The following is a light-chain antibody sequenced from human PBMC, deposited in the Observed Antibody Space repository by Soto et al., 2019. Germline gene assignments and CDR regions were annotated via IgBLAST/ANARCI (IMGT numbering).Light chain of an antibody. CDR3: QEYNNWPIS. Sequence: EIMMTNSPATLSVSPGGRAALSGGASQSIGRNLVWCQQKPGQAHRLLIYAASTRATGVPARFSGSGSGTEFTLTISSLQSEDFAVYYCQEYNNWPISFGEGRRLE. CDR2: AAS. J-gene: IGKJ5*01. CDR1: QSIGRN. V-gene: IGKV3-15*01.